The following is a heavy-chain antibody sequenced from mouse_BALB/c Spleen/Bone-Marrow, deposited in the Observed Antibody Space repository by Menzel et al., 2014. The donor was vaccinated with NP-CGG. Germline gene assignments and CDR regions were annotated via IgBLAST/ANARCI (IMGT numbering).Heavy chain of an antibody. D-gene: IGHD2-1*01. Sequence: EVQLQQSAPELVKPGASVKVSRKASGYAFTSYNMYWVKQSHGKSLEWIGYIDPYNGGTSYNQKFKGKATLTVDKSSSTAYMHLNSLTSEDSAVYYCARRGNSEAMDYWGQGTSVTVPS. V-gene: IGHV1S135*01. J-gene: IGHJ4*01. CDR1: GYAFTSYN. CDR2: IDPYNGGT. CDR3: ARRGNSEAMDY.